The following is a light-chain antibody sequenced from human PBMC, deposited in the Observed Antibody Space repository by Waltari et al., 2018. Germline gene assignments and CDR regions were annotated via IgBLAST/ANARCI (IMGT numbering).Light chain of an antibody. V-gene: IGKV1-8*01. J-gene: IGKJ1*01. CDR1: QGISSY. Sequence: AIRMTQSPSSFSASTGDRFTITCRASQGISSYLAWYQQKPGQAPKLLIYAASTLQSGVPSRFSGSRSGTDFTLTISCLQSEDFATYFCQHYYNYPWTFGQGTKVEIK. CDR3: QHYYNYPWT. CDR2: AAS.